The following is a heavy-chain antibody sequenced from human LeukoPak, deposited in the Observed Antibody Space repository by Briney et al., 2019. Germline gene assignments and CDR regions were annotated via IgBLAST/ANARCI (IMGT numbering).Heavy chain of an antibody. Sequence: PSETLSLTCTVSGGSVSSGSYYWSWIRQPPGKGLEWNGYMSYSGSTNYNPSLKSRVTISVDTSKNQFSLKLSSVTAADTAVYYCARVFRTAAGSYFYYYGMDVWGQGTTVTVSS. CDR1: GGSVSSGSYY. D-gene: IGHD6-13*01. V-gene: IGHV4-61*01. CDR3: ARVFRTAAGSYFYYYGMDV. CDR2: MSYSGST. J-gene: IGHJ6*02.